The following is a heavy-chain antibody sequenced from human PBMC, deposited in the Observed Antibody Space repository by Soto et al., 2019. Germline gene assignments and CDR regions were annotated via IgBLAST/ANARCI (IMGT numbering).Heavy chain of an antibody. CDR2: IYPSDSDT. CDR1: LYHFSGYW. Sequence: XESLNTSHQGSLYHFSGYWIAWVRQMPGKGLELMGIIYPSDSDTRYRPSFQGQVTISADKSISSAYLQWSSLRASDTAMYYCARGGVSTRTFDDWGHGTPVTVSS. CDR3: ARGGVSTRTFDD. D-gene: IGHD3-3*01. J-gene: IGHJ4*01. V-gene: IGHV5-51*01.